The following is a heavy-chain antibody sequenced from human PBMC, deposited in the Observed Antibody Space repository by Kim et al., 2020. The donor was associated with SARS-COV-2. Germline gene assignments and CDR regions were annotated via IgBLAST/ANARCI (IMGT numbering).Heavy chain of an antibody. CDR2: MNPNSGNT. V-gene: IGHV1-8*01. CDR1: GYTFTSYD. D-gene: IGHD3-3*01. CDR3: ARGQGGAPNVLRFLEWLYWFDP. Sequence: ASVKVSCKASGYTFTSYDINWVRQATGQGLEWMGWMNPNSGNTGYAQKFQGRVTMTRNTSISTAYMELSSLRSEDTAVYYCARGQGGAPNVLRFLEWLYWFDPWGQGTLVTVSS. J-gene: IGHJ5*02.